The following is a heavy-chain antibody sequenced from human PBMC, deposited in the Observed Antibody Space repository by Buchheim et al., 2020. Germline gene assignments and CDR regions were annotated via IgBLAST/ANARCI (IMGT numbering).Heavy chain of an antibody. CDR3: ARNGYYNMDV. Sequence: QVQLQESGPGLVKPSGTLSLTCDVSGDSMSSHDWWSWARQPPGKGLEWIGEIHHGGSTNYSPSLKGRVTISVDKSKNHFFLKLSSVTAADTAVYYCARNGYYNMDVWGQGTT. D-gene: IGHD2-8*01. J-gene: IGHJ6*02. CDR2: IHHGGST. CDR1: GDSMSSHDW. V-gene: IGHV4-4*02.